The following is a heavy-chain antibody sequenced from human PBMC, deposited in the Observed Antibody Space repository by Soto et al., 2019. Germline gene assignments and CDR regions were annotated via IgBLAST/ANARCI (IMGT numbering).Heavy chain of an antibody. CDR3: AKVAIVVVPAAYDY. Sequence: VGSVRLSCAASGFTFSSYAMSWVRQAPGKGLEWVSAISGSGGSTYYADSVKGRFTISRDNSKNTLYLQMNSLRAEDTAVYYCAKVAIVVVPAAYDYWGQGTLVTVSS. D-gene: IGHD2-2*01. CDR1: GFTFSSYA. CDR2: ISGSGGST. V-gene: IGHV3-23*01. J-gene: IGHJ4*02.